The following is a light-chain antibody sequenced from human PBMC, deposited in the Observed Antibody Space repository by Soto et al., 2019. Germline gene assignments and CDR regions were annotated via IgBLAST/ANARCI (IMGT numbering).Light chain of an antibody. Sequence: QLVLTQPASVSGSPGQSITISCTGTSSDVGRYKLVSWYQQHPGKAPKLMIYDVTNRPSGVSNRFSGSKSGNTASLTISGLQAEDEAGYYCSSYTTSSTLIFGGGTKLTVL. J-gene: IGLJ2*01. CDR1: SSDVGRYKL. CDR3: SSYTTSSTLI. CDR2: DVT. V-gene: IGLV2-14*03.